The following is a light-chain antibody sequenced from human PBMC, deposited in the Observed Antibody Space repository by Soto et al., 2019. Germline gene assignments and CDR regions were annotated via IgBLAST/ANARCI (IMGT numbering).Light chain of an antibody. CDR1: SSDVGSYNY. J-gene: IGLJ3*02. CDR2: EVN. Sequence: QSALTQPSSASGSPGQSVTISCTGTSSDVGSYNYVSWYQQHPDKAPKLIIYEVNERPSGVPDRFSGSKSGNTASLTVSGLQADDEADYYCTSYAGSNNPVVFGGGTKVTVL. CDR3: TSYAGSNNPVV. V-gene: IGLV2-8*01.